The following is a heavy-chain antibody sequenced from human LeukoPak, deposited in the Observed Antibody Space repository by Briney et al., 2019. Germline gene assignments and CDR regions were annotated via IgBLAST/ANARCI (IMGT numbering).Heavy chain of an antibody. Sequence: GGSLRLSCSASGFTFTGYWMNWVRQAPGKGLEWVAVIWYDGSNKYYADSVKGRFTISRDNSKNTLYLQMNSLRAEDTAVYYCARDSGSYPGAFDIWGQGTMVTVSS. J-gene: IGHJ3*02. V-gene: IGHV3-33*08. CDR3: ARDSGSYPGAFDI. D-gene: IGHD1-26*01. CDR2: IWYDGSNK. CDR1: GFTFTGYW.